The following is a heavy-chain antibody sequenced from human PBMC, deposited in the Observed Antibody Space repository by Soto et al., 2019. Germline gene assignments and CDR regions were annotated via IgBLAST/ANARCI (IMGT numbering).Heavy chain of an antibody. CDR1: GGTFSSYA. CDR2: IITIFGTA. D-gene: IGHD4-4*01. Sequence: GASVKVSCKASGGTFSSYAISWVRQAPGQGLEWMGGIITIFGTANYAQKFQGRVTITADESTSTAYMELSSLRSEDTAVYYCARSPHYSNYGSDYWGQGTLVTVSS. CDR3: ARSPHYSNYGSDY. V-gene: IGHV1-69*13. J-gene: IGHJ4*02.